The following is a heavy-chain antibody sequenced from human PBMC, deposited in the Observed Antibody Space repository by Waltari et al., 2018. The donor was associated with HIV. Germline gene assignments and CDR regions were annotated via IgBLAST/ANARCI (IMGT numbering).Heavy chain of an antibody. CDR3: ARVSHSHYYDTSGHPGFDY. D-gene: IGHD3-22*01. J-gene: IGHJ4*02. Sequence: QVQLQESGPGLVKPSGPLPLTCAVSGGSTSSRNWWSWDRQPPGKGLEWIGEIYHSGSTNYNPSLKSRVTISVDKSKNQFSLKLSSVTAADTAVYSCARVSHSHYYDTSGHPGFDYWGQGTLVTVSS. CDR1: GGSTSSRNW. V-gene: IGHV4-4*02. CDR2: IYHSGST.